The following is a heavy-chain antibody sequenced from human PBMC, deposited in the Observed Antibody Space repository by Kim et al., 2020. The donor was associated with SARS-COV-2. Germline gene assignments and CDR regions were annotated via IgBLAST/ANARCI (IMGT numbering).Heavy chain of an antibody. D-gene: IGHD1-26*01. CDR1: GFTFSNAW. V-gene: IGHV3-15*01. J-gene: IGHJ4*02. CDR2: IKSKTDGGTT. Sequence: GGSLRLSCAASGFTFSNAWMSWVRQAPGKGLEWVGRIKSKTDGGTTDYAAPVKGRFTISRDDSKNTLYLQMNSLKTEDTAVYYCTTEAGIVGATRGFDYWGQGTLVTVSS. CDR3: TTEAGIVGATRGFDY.